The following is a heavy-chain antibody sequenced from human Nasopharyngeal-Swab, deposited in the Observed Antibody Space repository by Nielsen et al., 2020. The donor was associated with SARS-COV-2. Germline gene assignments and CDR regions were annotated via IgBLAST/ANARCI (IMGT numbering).Heavy chain of an antibody. V-gene: IGHV4-59*01. J-gene: IGHJ6*03. Sequence: SETLSLTCTVSGVSISSYYWSWIRQAPGKGLEWIGYIYHTGTTNYNPSLRNRVTISIDTYRKQSSLTLNSVTAADTAVYYCARSRMFLGRAYYCYYYMDVWGKGTTVTVS. CDR1: GVSISSYY. CDR2: IYHTGTT. CDR3: ARSRMFLGRAYYCYYYMDV. D-gene: IGHD3-10*01.